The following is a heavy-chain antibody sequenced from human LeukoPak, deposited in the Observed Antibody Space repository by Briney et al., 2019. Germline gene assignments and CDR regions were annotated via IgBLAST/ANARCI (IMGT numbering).Heavy chain of an antibody. J-gene: IGHJ4*02. Sequence: SETLSLTCTVSGGSISSYYWSWIRQPPGKGLEWLGYIYYSGSTNYNPSLKSRVTISVDTSKNQFSLKLSSVTAADTAVYYCAGPLYYYDSSGYYYPFGYWGQGTLVTVSS. D-gene: IGHD3-22*01. CDR2: IYYSGST. CDR1: GGSISSYY. V-gene: IGHV4-59*01. CDR3: AGPLYYYDSSGYYYPFGY.